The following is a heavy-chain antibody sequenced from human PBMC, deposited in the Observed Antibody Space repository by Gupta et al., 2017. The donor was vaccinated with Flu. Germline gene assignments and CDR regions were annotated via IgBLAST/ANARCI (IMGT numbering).Heavy chain of an antibody. D-gene: IGHD3-10*01. Sequence: EVQLVESGGGLAQPGGSLRLSCAASGFTFSDHHMNWVRQAPGKGLEWIAHISATGITKYYADSMRGRLTISRDNAKNSMYLEMTNLRHEDTAVYYCVRLFGAYFDSWGQG. CDR1: GFTFSDHH. CDR3: VRLFGAYFDS. V-gene: IGHV3-48*02. J-gene: IGHJ4*02. CDR2: ISATGITK.